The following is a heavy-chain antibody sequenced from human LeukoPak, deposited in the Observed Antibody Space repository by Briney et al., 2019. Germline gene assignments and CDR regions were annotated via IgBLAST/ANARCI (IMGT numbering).Heavy chain of an antibody. J-gene: IGHJ4*02. V-gene: IGHV3-74*01. CDR3: AKHANYDILTGHLGDY. D-gene: IGHD3-9*01. Sequence: GGSLRLSCAASGFTFSTYWMHWVRQAPGKGLEWVSRIKTDGSIKSSADAVKGRFTISRDNAKNTLYLQMNSLRAEDTAVYYCAKHANYDILTGHLGDYWGQGTLVTVSS. CDR1: GFTFSTYW. CDR2: IKTDGSIK.